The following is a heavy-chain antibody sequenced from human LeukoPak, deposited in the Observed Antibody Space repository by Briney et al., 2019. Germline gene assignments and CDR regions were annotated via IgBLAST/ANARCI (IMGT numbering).Heavy chain of an antibody. J-gene: IGHJ6*03. CDR2: ISNDLSTI. Sequence: GGSLRLSCAASGFTFSDYRMNWVRQAPGKGLEWISYISNDLSTIHYAASVKGRFTISRDNARNSLYLQMDSLRAEDTAVYYCAKELELQSYYYYYMDVWGKGTTVTVSS. CDR3: AKELELQSYYYYYMDV. V-gene: IGHV3-48*04. CDR1: GFTFSDYR. D-gene: IGHD1-7*01.